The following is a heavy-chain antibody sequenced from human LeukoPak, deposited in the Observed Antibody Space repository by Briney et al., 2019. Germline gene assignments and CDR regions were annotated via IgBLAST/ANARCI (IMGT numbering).Heavy chain of an antibody. CDR1: GYTFTGYY. J-gene: IGHJ3*02. CDR2: INPNSGGT. D-gene: IGHD3-22*01. Sequence: GASVKVSCKASGYTFTGYYMHWVRQAPGQGLEWMGWINPNSGGTNYAQKFQGWVTMTRDTSISTAYMELSRLRSDDTAVYYCARSLIDDYDSSGYYEAFDIWGQGTMVTVSS. CDR3: ARSLIDDYDSSGYYEAFDI. V-gene: IGHV1-2*04.